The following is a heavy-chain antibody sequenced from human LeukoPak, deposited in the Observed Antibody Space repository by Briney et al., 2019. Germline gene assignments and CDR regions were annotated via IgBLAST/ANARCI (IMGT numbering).Heavy chain of an antibody. CDR2: INPNSGGT. Sequence: GASVKVSCKASGYTLTGYYMHWVRQAPGQGLEWMGWINPNSGGTNYAQKFQGRVTMTRDTSISTAYMELSRLRSDDTAVHYCARESDGSYQDYWGQGTLVTVSS. J-gene: IGHJ4*02. V-gene: IGHV1-2*02. CDR3: ARESDGSYQDY. D-gene: IGHD1-26*01. CDR1: GYTLTGYY.